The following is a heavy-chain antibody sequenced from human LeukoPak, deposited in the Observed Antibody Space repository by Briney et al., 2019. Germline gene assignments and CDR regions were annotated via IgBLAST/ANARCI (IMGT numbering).Heavy chain of an antibody. V-gene: IGHV3-9*01. CDR2: ISWNSGRI. Sequence: PGGSLRLSCAASGFTFDDYGMHWVRQAPGKGLEWVSGISWNSGRIGYADSVKGRFTISRDNAKNSLYLQMNSLRVEDTAVYYCAREDNWLDSWGQGTLVTVSS. J-gene: IGHJ5*01. CDR3: AREDNWLDS. CDR1: GFTFDDYG.